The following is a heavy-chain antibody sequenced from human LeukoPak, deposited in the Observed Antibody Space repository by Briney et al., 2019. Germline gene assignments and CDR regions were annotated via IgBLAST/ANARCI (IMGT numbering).Heavy chain of an antibody. CDR2: ISYDGSNK. V-gene: IGHV3-30*18. J-gene: IGHJ6*01. Sequence: GRSLRLSCAASGFTFSSYGMHWVRQAPGKGLEWVAVISYDGSNKYYADSVKGRFTISRDNSKNTLYLQMNSLRAEDTAIYYCAKMKGHPLPKYYMDVWGQGTTVTVSS. CDR3: AKMKGHPLPKYYMDV. CDR1: GFTFSSYG. D-gene: IGHD1-26*01.